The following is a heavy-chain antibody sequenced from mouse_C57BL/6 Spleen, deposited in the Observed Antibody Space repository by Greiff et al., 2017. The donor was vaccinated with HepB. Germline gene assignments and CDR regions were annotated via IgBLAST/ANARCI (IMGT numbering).Heavy chain of an antibody. Sequence: EVKLEESGPELVKPGASVKMSCKASGYTFTDYNMHWVKQSHGKSLEWIGYINPNNGGTSYNQKFKGKATLTVNKSSSTAYMELRSLTSEDSAVYYCARPYYYGTRYFDYWGQGTTLTVSS. J-gene: IGHJ2*01. D-gene: IGHD1-1*01. V-gene: IGHV1-22*01. CDR1: GYTFTDYN. CDR2: INPNNGGT. CDR3: ARPYYYGTRYFDY.